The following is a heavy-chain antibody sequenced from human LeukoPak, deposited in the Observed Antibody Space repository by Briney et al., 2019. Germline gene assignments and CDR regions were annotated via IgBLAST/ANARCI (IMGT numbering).Heavy chain of an antibody. J-gene: IGHJ4*02. V-gene: IGHV4-34*01. CDR3: ARGPLPPWSGYYKYYFDY. Sequence: SETLSLTCAVYGGSFSGYYWSWTRQPPGKGLEWIGEINHSGSTNYNPSLKSRVTISVDTSKNQFSLKLSSVTAADTAVYYCARGPLPPWSGYYKYYFDYWGQGTLVTVSS. CDR1: GGSFSGYY. D-gene: IGHD3-3*01. CDR2: INHSGST.